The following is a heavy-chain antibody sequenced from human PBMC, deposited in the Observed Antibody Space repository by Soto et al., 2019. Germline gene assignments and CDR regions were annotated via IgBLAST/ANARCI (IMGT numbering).Heavy chain of an antibody. V-gene: IGHV3-21*01. CDR1: GFTFSSYS. CDR3: AREVYSSGWYRLPGELEAFDI. CDR2: ISSSSSYI. J-gene: IGHJ3*02. Sequence: GGSLRLSCAASGFTFSSYSMNWVRQAPGKGLEWVSSISSSSSYIYYADSVKGRFTISRDNAKNSLYLQMNSLRAEDTAVYYCAREVYSSGWYRLPGELEAFDIWGQGTMVTVSS. D-gene: IGHD6-19*01.